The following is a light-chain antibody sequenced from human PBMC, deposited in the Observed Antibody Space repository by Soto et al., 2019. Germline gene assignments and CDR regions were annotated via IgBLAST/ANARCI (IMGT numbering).Light chain of an antibody. CDR1: SSDVCGYHY. CDR3: SSYTSSSTYV. J-gene: IGLJ1*01. V-gene: IGLV2-14*01. Sequence: QSALTQPASVSGSPGQSITISCTGTSSDVCGYHYVSWYQQYPGKAPKVMIYDVSNRPSGVSNRFSGSKSGTTASLTISGLQAEDEADYYCSSYTSSSTYVFGTGTKVTVL. CDR2: DVS.